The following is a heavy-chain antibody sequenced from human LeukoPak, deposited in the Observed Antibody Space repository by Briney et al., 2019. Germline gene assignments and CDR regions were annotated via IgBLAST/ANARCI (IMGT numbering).Heavy chain of an antibody. CDR3: ARDLAGKAYCGGDCYLDI. D-gene: IGHD2-21*02. V-gene: IGHV1-18*01. CDR2: IIPILGIA. J-gene: IGHJ3*02. Sequence: GASVKVSCKASGYTFTSYAISWVRQAPGQGLEWMGRIIPILGIANHAQKLQGRVTMTTDTSTSTAYMELRSLRSDDTAVYYCARDLAGKAYCGGDCYLDIWGQGTMVTVSS. CDR1: GYTFTSYA.